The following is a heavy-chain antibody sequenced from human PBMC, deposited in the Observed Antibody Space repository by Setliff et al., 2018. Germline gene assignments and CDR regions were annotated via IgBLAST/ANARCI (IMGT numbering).Heavy chain of an antibody. D-gene: IGHD3-22*01. CDR3: AKSIVEDSSGCYPPVDY. CDR1: GFTFSSYA. Sequence: GGSLRLSCAASGFTFSSYAMSWVRQAPGKGLEWVSAISGSGGSTYYADSVKGRFTISRDNSKNTLYLQMNSLRAEDTAVYYCAKSIVEDSSGCYPPVDYWGQGTLVTVSS. J-gene: IGHJ4*02. CDR2: ISGSGGST. V-gene: IGHV3-23*01.